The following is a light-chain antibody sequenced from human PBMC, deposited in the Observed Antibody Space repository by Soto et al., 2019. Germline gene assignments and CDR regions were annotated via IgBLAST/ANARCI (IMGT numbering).Light chain of an antibody. CDR3: QSYDSSNVV. J-gene: IGLJ2*01. Sequence: NFMLTQPHSVSESPGKTVTISCTRSSGSIASNYVQWYQQRPGSAPTTEIYEDNQRPSGVPDRFSGSIDSSSNSASLTISGLKTEDEADYYCQSYDSSNVVFGGGTQLTVL. V-gene: IGLV6-57*04. CDR2: EDN. CDR1: SGSIASNY.